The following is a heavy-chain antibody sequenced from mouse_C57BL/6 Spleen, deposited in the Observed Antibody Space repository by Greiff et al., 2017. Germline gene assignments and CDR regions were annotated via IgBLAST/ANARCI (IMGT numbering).Heavy chain of an antibody. CDR2: INPNNGGT. V-gene: IGHV1-22*01. Sequence: EVQLQQSGPELVKPGASVKMSCKASGYTFTDYNIHWVKQSHGKSLEWIGYINPNNGGTSYNQKFKGKATLTVNKSSSTAYMELRSLTAEDSGVYYCARGGLRALFAYWGQGTLVTVSA. CDR3: ARGGLRALFAY. J-gene: IGHJ3*01. CDR1: GYTFTDYN. D-gene: IGHD2-4*01.